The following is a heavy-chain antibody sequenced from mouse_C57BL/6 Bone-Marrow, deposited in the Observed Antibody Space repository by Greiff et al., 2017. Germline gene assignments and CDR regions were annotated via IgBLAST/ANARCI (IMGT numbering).Heavy chain of an antibody. Sequence: EVQLQQSGAELVRPGASVKLSCTASGFNIKDYYMHWVQQRPEQGLEWIGRIDPEDGDTEYAPQFQGKAIMTADTSSNTASLQLSSLTSEYTAVYYCTTRWLLRVYYSDYWGQGTTLTVSS. CDR3: TTRWLLRVYYSDY. CDR1: GFNIKDYY. J-gene: IGHJ2*01. V-gene: IGHV14-1*01. D-gene: IGHD2-3*01. CDR2: IDPEDGDT.